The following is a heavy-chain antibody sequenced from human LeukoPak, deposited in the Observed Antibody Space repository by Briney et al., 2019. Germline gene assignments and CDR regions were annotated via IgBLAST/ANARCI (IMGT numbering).Heavy chain of an antibody. CDR2: INHSGST. V-gene: IGHV4-34*01. D-gene: IGHD3-16*01. CDR3: AVALGEQRFDY. Sequence: PSETLSLTCAVYGGSFSGYYWSWIRQPPGKGLEWIGEINHSGSTNYNPSLKSRVTISVDTSKNQFSLKLSSVTAADTAVYYCAVALGEQRFDYWGQGTLVTVSS. CDR1: GGSFSGYY. J-gene: IGHJ4*02.